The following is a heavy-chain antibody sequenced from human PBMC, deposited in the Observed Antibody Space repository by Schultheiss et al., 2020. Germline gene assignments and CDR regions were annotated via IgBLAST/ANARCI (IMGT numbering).Heavy chain of an antibody. CDR3: AIRGIAAAGYFDY. Sequence: GGSLRLSCAASGFTFSDYYMSWIRQAPGKGLEWVSSISSSSSYIYYADSVKGRFTISRDNAKNSLYLQMNSLRAEDTAVYYCAIRGIAAAGYFDYWGQGTLVTVSS. CDR1: GFTFSDYY. J-gene: IGHJ4*02. D-gene: IGHD6-13*01. CDR2: ISSSSSYI. V-gene: IGHV3-11*06.